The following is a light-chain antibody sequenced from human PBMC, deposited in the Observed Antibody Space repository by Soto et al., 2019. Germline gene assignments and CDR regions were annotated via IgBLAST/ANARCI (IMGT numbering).Light chain of an antibody. Sequence: EIVMTQSPASLSVPPGERATLSCRASQSVSTNFAWYLQKPGQAPRLLIYGASTRATAVPARFSGSGSGTDFTLTISSLEPEDFAVYYCQQRSNWPPITFGQGTRLEIK. V-gene: IGKV3-11*01. CDR3: QQRSNWPPIT. J-gene: IGKJ5*01. CDR2: GAS. CDR1: QSVSTN.